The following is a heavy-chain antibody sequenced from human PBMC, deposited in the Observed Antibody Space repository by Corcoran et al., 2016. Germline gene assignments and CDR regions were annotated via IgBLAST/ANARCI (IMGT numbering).Heavy chain of an antibody. V-gene: IGHV3-49*05. Sequence: VQLVESGGGLVKPGRSLRLSCTASGFTFGGHAMSWFRQAPGQGLEWVGFIRSKAYGGTTEYAASVKGRFTISRDDSKSIAYLQMNSLKTEDTAVYYCTRERDSNYGDYWGQGTLVTVSS. J-gene: IGHJ4*02. CDR1: GFTFGGHA. CDR2: IRSKAYGGTT. CDR3: TRERDSNYGDY. D-gene: IGHD4-4*01.